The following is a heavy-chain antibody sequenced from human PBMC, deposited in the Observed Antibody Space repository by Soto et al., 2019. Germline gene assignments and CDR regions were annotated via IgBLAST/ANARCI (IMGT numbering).Heavy chain of an antibody. V-gene: IGHV3-23*01. D-gene: IGHD6-6*01. CDR2: ISGSDDST. CDR3: AKRSSSSTFDY. Sequence: EVQLLESGGGLVQPGESLRLSCAASGFTFSSYAMSWVRQAPGKGLEWVSVISGSDDSTYYADSVKGRFTISIDTSKNSLYLKMNSRRAEDTAVYYCAKRSSSSTFDYWGQGTLFTVS. CDR1: GFTFSSYA. J-gene: IGHJ4*02.